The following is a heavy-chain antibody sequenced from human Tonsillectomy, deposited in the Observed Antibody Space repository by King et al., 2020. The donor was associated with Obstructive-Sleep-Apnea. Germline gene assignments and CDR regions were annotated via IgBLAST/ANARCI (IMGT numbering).Heavy chain of an antibody. D-gene: IGHD6-19*01. CDR3: ARATRKEPSSSAWSHFDY. Sequence: VQLQESGPGLVKPSETLSLTCTVSGGSISSYFWSWIRQPPGKRLEWIGYIYYSGSTNYNPSLKSRVTISVDTSKNQFSLSLSSVTAADTAVYYCARATRKEPSSSAWSHFDYWGQGTLVTVSA. CDR1: GGSISSYF. V-gene: IGHV4-59*01. J-gene: IGHJ4*02. CDR2: IYYSGST.